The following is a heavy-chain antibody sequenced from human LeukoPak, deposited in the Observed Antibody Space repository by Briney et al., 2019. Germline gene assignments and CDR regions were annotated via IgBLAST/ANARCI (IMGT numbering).Heavy chain of an antibody. CDR2: IYYSGST. CDR3: ARGTAYFLDPTYAFDI. CDR1: GGSISSYY. Sequence: SETLSLTCTVSGGSISSYYWSWIRQPPGKGLEWIGYIYYSGSTKYKPSLKSRVTISVDTSKNQFSLKLSSVPAADTAVYYCARGTAYFLDPTYAFDIWGQGTMATVSS. J-gene: IGHJ3*02. D-gene: IGHD2/OR15-2a*01. V-gene: IGHV4-59*12.